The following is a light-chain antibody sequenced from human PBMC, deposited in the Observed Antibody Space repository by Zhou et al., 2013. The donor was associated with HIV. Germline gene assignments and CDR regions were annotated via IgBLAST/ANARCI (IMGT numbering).Light chain of an antibody. CDR1: QSISIY. CDR2: AAS. J-gene: IGKJ1*01. Sequence: DIQMTQSPSSLSASVGDRVTITCRASQSISIYLNWYQQKPGKAPKLLIYAASSLQSGVPSRFSGTGSGTEFALTIGSLQPEDFATYYCQQSYSTPHTFGQGTKVEIK. CDR3: QQSYSTPHT. V-gene: IGKV1-39*01.